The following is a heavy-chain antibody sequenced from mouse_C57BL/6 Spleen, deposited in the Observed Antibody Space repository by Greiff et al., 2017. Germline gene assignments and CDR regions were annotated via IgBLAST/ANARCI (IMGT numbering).Heavy chain of an antibody. J-gene: IGHJ1*03. Sequence: QVQLQQSGAELVKPGASVKISCKASGYAFSSYWLNWVKQRPGKGLEWIGQIYPGDGDPNYNGKFKGKATLTADKSSSTAYMQLRSLTSEDSAVYFCARSVRGWYFDVWGTGTTVTVSS. CDR2: IYPGDGDP. D-gene: IGHD2-14*01. CDR3: ARSVRGWYFDV. V-gene: IGHV1-80*01. CDR1: GYAFSSYW.